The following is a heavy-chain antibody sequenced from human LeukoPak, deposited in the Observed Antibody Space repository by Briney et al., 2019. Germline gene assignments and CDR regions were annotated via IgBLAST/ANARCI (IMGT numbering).Heavy chain of an antibody. CDR3: AKDKGWAVAPNYYYYGMDV. V-gene: IGHV3-30-3*01. D-gene: IGHD6-19*01. J-gene: IGHJ6*02. CDR1: GFTFSNYA. Sequence: GRSLRLSCAASGFTFSNYAMHWVRQAPGKGLEWVAVVSYDGSNKYLADSVKGRFTISRDNAKNSLYLQMNSLRAEDTALYYCAKDKGWAVAPNYYYYGMDVWGQGTTVTVSS. CDR2: VSYDGSNK.